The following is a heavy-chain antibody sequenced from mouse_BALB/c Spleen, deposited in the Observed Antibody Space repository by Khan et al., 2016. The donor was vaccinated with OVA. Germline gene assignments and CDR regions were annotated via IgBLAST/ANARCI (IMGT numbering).Heavy chain of an antibody. D-gene: IGHD1-1*01. CDR2: ISYSGST. CDR1: GYSITSGYG. V-gene: IGHV3-2*02. Sequence: EVQLQESGPGLVKPSQSLSLTCTVTGYSITSGYGWNWIRQFPGNKLEWMGYISYSGSTNYNPSLKSRISITRDTSKNQFFLQLNSVTTEDTATYYCARGNYYGYYFDYWGQGTPLTVSS. J-gene: IGHJ2*01. CDR3: ARGNYYGYYFDY.